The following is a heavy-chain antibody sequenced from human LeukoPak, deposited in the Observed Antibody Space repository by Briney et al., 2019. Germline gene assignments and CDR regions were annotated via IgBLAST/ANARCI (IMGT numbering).Heavy chain of an antibody. D-gene: IGHD3-22*01. J-gene: IGHJ4*02. CDR1: GYSFTHYG. CDR3: MREAEDLPSVITFLY. CDR2: ISPYTGNT. V-gene: IGHV1-18*01. Sequence: ASVKVSCKASGYSFTHYGISWVRQAPGQGLEWMGWISPYTGNTDYPRDLQGRVAMTGDTSESTVYMELKSLRSDDTAFYYCMREAEDLPSVITFLYWGQGTLVTVSS.